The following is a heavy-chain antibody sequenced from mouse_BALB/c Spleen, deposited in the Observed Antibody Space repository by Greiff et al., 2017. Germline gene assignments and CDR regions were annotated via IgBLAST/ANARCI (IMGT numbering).Heavy chain of an antibody. J-gene: IGHJ4*01. CDR1: GYTFTSYW. D-gene: IGHD1-1*01. V-gene: IGHV1S81*02. CDR2: INPSNGRT. Sequence: VQLQQPGAELVKPGASVKLSCKASGYTFTSYWMHWVKQRPGQGLEWIGEINPSNGRTNYNEKFKSKATLTVDKSSSTAYMQLSSLTSEDSAVYYCARLSSYDAMDYWGQGTSVTVSS. CDR3: ARLSSYDAMDY.